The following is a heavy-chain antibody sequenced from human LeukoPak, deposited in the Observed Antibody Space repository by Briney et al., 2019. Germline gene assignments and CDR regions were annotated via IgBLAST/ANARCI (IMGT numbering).Heavy chain of an antibody. CDR2: ISYDGSNK. Sequence: GGSLRLSCAASGFTFSSYAMHWVRQAPGKGLERVAVISYDGSNKYYADSVKGRFTISRDNSKNTLYLQMNSLRAEDTAVYYCARIHSGSYSYYYFYGMDVWGQGTAVTVSS. V-gene: IGHV3-30-3*01. CDR3: ARIHSGSYSYYYFYGMDV. CDR1: GFTFSSYA. J-gene: IGHJ6*02. D-gene: IGHD1-26*01.